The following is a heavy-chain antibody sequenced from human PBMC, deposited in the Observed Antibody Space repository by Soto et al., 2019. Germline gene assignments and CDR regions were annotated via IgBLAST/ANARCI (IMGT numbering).Heavy chain of an antibody. Sequence: SDILSRTCTVSGGCLSVSYWSWIRQTPGKVLEWVGYIHYSGSTNYNPSLKSRVTMSVDSAKKQFSLQLSSVTAADTAVYFCTKYRRTDAEGYAFDYWGQGALVTVSS. CDR1: GGCLSVSY. CDR2: IHYSGST. J-gene: IGHJ4*02. V-gene: IGHV4-59*07. CDR3: TKYRRTDAEGYAFDY. D-gene: IGHD2-15*01.